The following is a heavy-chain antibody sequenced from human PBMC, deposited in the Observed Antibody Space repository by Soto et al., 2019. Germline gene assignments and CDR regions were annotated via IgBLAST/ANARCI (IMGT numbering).Heavy chain of an antibody. D-gene: IGHD2-15*01. Sequence: GGSLRLYCAASGFTFSSYSMNWVRQAPGKGLEWVSSISSSSSYIYYADSVKGRFTISRDNAKNSLYLQMNSLRAEDTAVYYCARVRYCSGGSCRLYYFDYWGQGTLVTVSS. CDR3: ARVRYCSGGSCRLYYFDY. CDR1: GFTFSSYS. J-gene: IGHJ4*02. CDR2: ISSSSSYI. V-gene: IGHV3-21*01.